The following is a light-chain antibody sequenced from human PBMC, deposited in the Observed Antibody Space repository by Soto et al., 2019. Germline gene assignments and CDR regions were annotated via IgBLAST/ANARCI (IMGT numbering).Light chain of an antibody. CDR3: QQFGTSPPAFT. CDR2: GAS. J-gene: IGKJ2*01. V-gene: IGKV3-20*01. Sequence: ESMLTQSPGTLSLSPGDRATLFCRTSQTIANKYLTWYQQKPGPAPRLLIYGASIRATGVPDRFTGSGSGTGFTLTISRLEPEDFAVYYCQQFGTSPPAFTFGQGTKLEI. CDR1: QTIANKY.